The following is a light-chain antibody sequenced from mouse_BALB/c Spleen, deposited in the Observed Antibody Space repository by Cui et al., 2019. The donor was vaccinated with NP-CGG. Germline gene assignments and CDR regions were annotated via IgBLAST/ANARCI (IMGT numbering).Light chain of an antibody. V-gene: IGLV1*01. J-gene: IGLJ1*01. CDR2: GTN. CDR1: TGAVTTSNY. Sequence: QAVVTQEAAPTTSPGETFTLTFRSSTGAVTTSNYANWVQEKPDHLFTGLIGGTNNRAPGVPARFSGSLIGDKAALTITGAQTEDEAIYFCALWYSNHWVFGGGTKLTVL. CDR3: ALWYSNHWV.